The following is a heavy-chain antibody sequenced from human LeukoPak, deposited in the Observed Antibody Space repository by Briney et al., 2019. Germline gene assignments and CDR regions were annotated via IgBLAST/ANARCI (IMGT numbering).Heavy chain of an antibody. CDR3: AQRQVFISGSFHDAYYV. V-gene: IGHV2-5*02. CDR2: IYWDDDK. Sequence: SAPTLVKPTQTLTLTCTFSGFSLRTSGVGVGWIRQPPGKALEWLALIYWDDDKRYSPSLKSRLTIAKDTSKNQVVITMSNMDSVDTATSDCAQRQVFISGSFHDAYYVWGLGTLVSASS. CDR1: GFSLRTSGVG. J-gene: IGHJ3*01. D-gene: IGHD3-10*01.